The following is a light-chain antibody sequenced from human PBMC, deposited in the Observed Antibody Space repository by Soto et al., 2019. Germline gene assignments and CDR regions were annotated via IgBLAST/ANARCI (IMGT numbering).Light chain of an antibody. CDR2: AVS. V-gene: IGKV1-5*03. CDR3: QQYKSYPWT. J-gene: IGKJ1*01. CDR1: QTISNY. Sequence: DIPMTQSPSTLSASVGDRVTITCRASQTISNYLAWYQQKPGKAPKFLIYAVSTLERGVPSRFTGAGSGTDFGLTISSLQPYDFATYYCQQYKSYPWTFGQGTKVEIK.